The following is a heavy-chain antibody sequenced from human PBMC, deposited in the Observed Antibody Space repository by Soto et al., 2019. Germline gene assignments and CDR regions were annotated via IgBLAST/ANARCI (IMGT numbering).Heavy chain of an antibody. V-gene: IGHV3-30*18. CDR3: AKEVIVVVVAATINWFDP. D-gene: IGHD2-15*01. CDR2: ISFDGSNK. J-gene: IGHJ5*02. CDR1: GFTFSSYA. Sequence: GGSLRLSCAASGFTFSSYAMHWVRQAPGKGLEWVAIISFDGSNKFYTDSVKGRFTISRDNSKNTLYLQMNSLRAEDTAVYYCAKEVIVVVVAATINWFDPWGQGTLVTVSS.